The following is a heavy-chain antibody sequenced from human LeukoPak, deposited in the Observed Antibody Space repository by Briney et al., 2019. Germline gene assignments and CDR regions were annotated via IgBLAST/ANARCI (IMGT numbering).Heavy chain of an antibody. CDR2: IYTSGIT. CDR1: GGSISSYY. CDR3: ARDVHYDSSGYYRDY. Sequence: SETLSLTCTVSGGSISSYYWTWILQPAGKGLEWTGRIYTSGITNYNPSLKSRVTMPVDTSKNQFSLKLSSVTAADTAVYYCARDVHYDSSGYYRDYWGQGTLVTVSS. V-gene: IGHV4-4*07. D-gene: IGHD3-22*01. J-gene: IGHJ4*02.